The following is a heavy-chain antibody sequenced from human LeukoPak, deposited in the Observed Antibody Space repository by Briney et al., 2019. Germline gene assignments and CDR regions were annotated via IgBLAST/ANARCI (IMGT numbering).Heavy chain of an antibody. CDR3: ARDYVAGLGGFDY. V-gene: IGHV3-30-3*01. J-gene: IGHJ4*02. CDR1: GFTFSSYA. D-gene: IGHD3/OR15-3a*01. CDR2: ISYDGSNK. Sequence: GGSLRLSCAASGFTFSSYAMHWVRQAPRKGLEWVAVISYDGSNKYYADSVKGRFTISRDNSKNTLYLQMNSLRAEDTAVYYCARDYVAGLGGFDYWGQGTLVTVSS.